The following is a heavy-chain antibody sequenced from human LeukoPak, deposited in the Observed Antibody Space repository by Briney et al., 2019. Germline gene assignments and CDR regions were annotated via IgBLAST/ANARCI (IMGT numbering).Heavy chain of an antibody. CDR3: AILLYYDFWSGDAFDI. Sequence: ASETLSLTCTVSGGSISSGGYYWSWIRQPPGKGLEWIGYIYHSGSTYYNPSLKSRVTISVDTSKNQFSLKLSSVTAADTAVYYCAILLYYDFWSGDAFDIWGQGTMVTVSS. CDR2: IYHSGST. J-gene: IGHJ3*02. V-gene: IGHV4-30-2*03. CDR1: GGSISSGGYY. D-gene: IGHD3-3*01.